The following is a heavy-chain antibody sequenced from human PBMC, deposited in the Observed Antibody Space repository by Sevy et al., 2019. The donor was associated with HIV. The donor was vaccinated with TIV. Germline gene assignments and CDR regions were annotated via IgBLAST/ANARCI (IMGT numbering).Heavy chain of an antibody. D-gene: IGHD4-17*01. CDR1: GFTFSSYG. V-gene: IGHV3-33*01. CDR3: ARDLEFYDYGDYGPAFMPDY. CDR2: IWFDGSNT. J-gene: IGHJ4*02. Sequence: GGSLRLSCAASGFTFSSYGMHWVRQAPGKGLEWVVLIWFDGSNTYYADSVKGRFTISRDIAKNTLHLQMNSLRAEDTAVYYCARDLEFYDYGDYGPAFMPDYWGQGTLVTVS.